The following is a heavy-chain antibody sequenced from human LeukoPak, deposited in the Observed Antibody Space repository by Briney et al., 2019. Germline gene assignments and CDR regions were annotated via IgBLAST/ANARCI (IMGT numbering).Heavy chain of an antibody. Sequence: GGSLRLSCAASGFTFSSYSMNWVRQAPGKGLEWVSSISSSSSYIYYADSVKGRFTISRDNAKNSLYPQMNSLRAEDTAVYYCARDHLEPGTTRDFDYWGQGTLVTVSS. D-gene: IGHD1-7*01. J-gene: IGHJ4*02. CDR3: ARDHLEPGTTRDFDY. V-gene: IGHV3-21*01. CDR1: GFTFSSYS. CDR2: ISSSSSYI.